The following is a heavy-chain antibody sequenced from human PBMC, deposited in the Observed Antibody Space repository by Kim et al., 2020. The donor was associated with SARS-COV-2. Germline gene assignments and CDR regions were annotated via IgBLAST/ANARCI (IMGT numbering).Heavy chain of an antibody. CDR2: IYHSGST. CDR3: ARDIVVVPAANWGPWFDP. J-gene: IGHJ5*02. D-gene: IGHD2-2*01. V-gene: IGHV4-4*02. Sequence: SETLSLTCAVSGGSISSSNWWSWVRQPPGKGLEWIGEIYHSGSTNYNPSLKSRVTISVDKSKNQFSLKLSSVTAADTAVYYCARDIVVVPAANWGPWFDPWGQGTLVTVSS. CDR1: GGSISSSNW.